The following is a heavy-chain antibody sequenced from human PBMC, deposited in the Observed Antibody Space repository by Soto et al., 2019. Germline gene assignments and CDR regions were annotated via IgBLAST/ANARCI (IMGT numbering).Heavy chain of an antibody. CDR1: GGTITYYY. J-gene: IGHJ6*02. CDR2: IFDGGSA. D-gene: IGHD4-17*01. V-gene: IGHV4-59*08. CDR3: ARVTMVIRDSDHFGVDV. Sequence: PWETLSLTCTVPGGTITYYYWSWIRQAPGKGLEWLGYIFDGGSANYNPSLKSRVSFSLDKSQNQFSLKLTSVTAADTAVYFWARVTMVIRDSDHFGVDVWGHGTTVTVSS.